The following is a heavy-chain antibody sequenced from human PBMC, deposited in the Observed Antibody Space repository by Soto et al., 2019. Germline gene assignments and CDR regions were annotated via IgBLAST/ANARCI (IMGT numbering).Heavy chain of an antibody. Sequence: PGGSLRLSCAASGFTFSNAWMNWVRQAPGKGLEWVGRIKSKTDGGTTDYAAPVKGRFTISRDDSKNTLYLQMNSLKTEDTAVYYCTKASQYYYDSSGYYDGMDVWGKGTTVTVSS. CDR2: IKSKTDGGTT. D-gene: IGHD3-22*01. CDR3: TKASQYYYDSSGYYDGMDV. J-gene: IGHJ6*04. CDR1: GFTFSNAW. V-gene: IGHV3-15*07.